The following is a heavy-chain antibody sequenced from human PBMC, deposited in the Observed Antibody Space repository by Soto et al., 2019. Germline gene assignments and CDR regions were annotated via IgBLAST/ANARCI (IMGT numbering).Heavy chain of an antibody. V-gene: IGHV3-9*01. CDR2: ISWNSGSI. Sequence: PGGSLRLSCAASGFTFDDYAMHWVRQAPGKGLEWVSGISWNSGSIGYADSVKGRFTISRDNAKNSLYLQMNSLRAEDTALYYCAKDTNAYSSGFDYWGQGTLVTVSS. CDR1: GFTFDDYA. J-gene: IGHJ4*02. CDR3: AKDTNAYSSGFDY. D-gene: IGHD6-19*01.